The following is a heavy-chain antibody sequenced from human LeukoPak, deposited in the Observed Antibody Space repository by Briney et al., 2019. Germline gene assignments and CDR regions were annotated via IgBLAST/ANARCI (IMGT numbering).Heavy chain of an antibody. D-gene: IGHD2-15*01. CDR3: ARELGYCSGGSCYRSPFDY. CDR1: GGSISSYY. V-gene: IGHV4-4*07. J-gene: IGHJ4*02. CDR2: IYTSGST. Sequence: KPSETLSLTCTVSGGSISSYYWGWIRQPAGKGLEWIGRIYTSGSTNYNPSLKSRVTMSVDTSKNQFSLELSSVTAADTAVHYCARELGYCSGGSCYRSPFDYWGQGTLVTVSS.